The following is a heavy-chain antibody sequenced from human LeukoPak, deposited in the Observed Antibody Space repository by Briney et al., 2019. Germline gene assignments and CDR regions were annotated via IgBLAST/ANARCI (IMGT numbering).Heavy chain of an antibody. V-gene: IGHV3-64*01. D-gene: IGHD3-22*01. J-gene: IGHJ4*02. CDR2: ITDNGGST. Sequence: GGSLRLSCAASGFTFNTYSMHWVRQAPGKGLESVSGITDNGGSTYSSNSVKGRFTISRDNAKNSLYLQMNSLRAEDTAVYYCARDLDSSGYYSYWGQGTLVTVSS. CDR1: GFTFNTYS. CDR3: ARDLDSSGYYSY.